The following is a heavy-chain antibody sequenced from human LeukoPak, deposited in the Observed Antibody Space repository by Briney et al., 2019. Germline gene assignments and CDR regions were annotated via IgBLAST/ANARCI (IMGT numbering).Heavy chain of an antibody. CDR3: AGDFYCSRTSCYAPSFDY. Sequence: GGSLRLSCAASGFTFSSYGMHWVRQAPGKGLEWVALIGYDGTNEYYADSVKGRFTISRDNSKNTLYLQMKSLRAEDTAVYYCAGDFYCSRTSCYAPSFDYWGQGTLVTVSS. CDR2: IGYDGTNE. CDR1: GFTFSSYG. J-gene: IGHJ4*02. V-gene: IGHV3-33*01. D-gene: IGHD2-2*01.